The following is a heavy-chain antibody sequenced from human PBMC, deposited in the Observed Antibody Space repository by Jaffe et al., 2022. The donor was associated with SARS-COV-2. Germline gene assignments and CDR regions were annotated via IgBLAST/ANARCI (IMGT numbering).Heavy chain of an antibody. D-gene: IGHD3-3*01. CDR2: ISSSSSYI. CDR1: GFTFSSYS. V-gene: IGHV3-21*01. J-gene: IGHJ6*02. Sequence: EVQLVESGGGLVKPGGSLRLSCAASGFTFSSYSMNWVRQAPGKGLEWVSSISSSSSYIYYADSVKGRFTISRDNAKNSLYLQMNSLRAEDTAVYYCARGGFGPHYYYYYGMDVWGQGTTVTVSS. CDR3: ARGGFGPHYYYYYGMDV.